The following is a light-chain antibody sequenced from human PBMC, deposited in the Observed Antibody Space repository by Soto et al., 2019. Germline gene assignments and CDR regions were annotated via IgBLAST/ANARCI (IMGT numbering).Light chain of an antibody. Sequence: EIVLTQSTATLALSPGARATLSCRASQSISIYLAWYQQKPGQAPRLLIYDAANRTTGIPARFSGSGSGTDFNLTISGLEPEDFAVYYCQQRSNWTSGTFGQGAKVEIK. J-gene: IGKJ1*01. V-gene: IGKV3-11*01. CDR3: QQRSNWTSGT. CDR1: QSISIY. CDR2: DAA.